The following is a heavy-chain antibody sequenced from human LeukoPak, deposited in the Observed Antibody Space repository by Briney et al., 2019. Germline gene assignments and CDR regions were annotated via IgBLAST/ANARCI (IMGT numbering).Heavy chain of an antibody. V-gene: IGHV4-59*08. J-gene: IGHJ4*02. CDR1: GGSISSYY. D-gene: IGHD1-26*01. CDR3: ARLNGRGCYSYFDY. CDR2: IYYSGST. Sequence: PSETLSLTCTVSGGSISSYYWSWIRQPPGKGLEWIGYIYYSGSTNYNPSLKSRVTISVDTSKNQFSLKLSSVTAADTAVYYCARLNGRGCYSYFDYWGQGTLVTVSS.